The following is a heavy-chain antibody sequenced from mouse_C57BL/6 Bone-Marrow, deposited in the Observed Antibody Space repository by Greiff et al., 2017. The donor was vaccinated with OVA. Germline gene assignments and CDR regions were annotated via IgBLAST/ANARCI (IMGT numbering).Heavy chain of an antibody. CDR2: IYPGSGST. CDR1: GYTFTSYW. V-gene: IGHV1-55*01. D-gene: IGHD1-1*01. Sequence: QVQLQQPGAELVKPGASVKMSCKASGYTFTSYWITWVKQRPGQGLEWIGDIYPGSGSTNYNEKFKSKATLTVDTSSSTAYMQLSSLTSEDSAVYYCAGASYYYGSSYSYYFDYWGQGTTLTVSS. CDR3: AGASYYYGSSYSYYFDY. J-gene: IGHJ2*01.